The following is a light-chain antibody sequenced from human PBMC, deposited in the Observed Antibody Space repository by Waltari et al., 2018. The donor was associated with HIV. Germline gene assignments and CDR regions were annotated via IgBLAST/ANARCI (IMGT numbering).Light chain of an antibody. CDR2: RTK. J-gene: IGLJ1*01. Sequence: QSVLTQPPSASGTPGQRVTISCSGSNSNIGGKAVYWFQHLPGTAPKLLIYRTKQRRSGVPDRFSGSKSGTSASLAISGLRSDDEADYYCAAWDDTLSSYVFGTGTTVTV. V-gene: IGLV1-47*01. CDR1: NSNIGGKA. CDR3: AAWDDTLSSYV.